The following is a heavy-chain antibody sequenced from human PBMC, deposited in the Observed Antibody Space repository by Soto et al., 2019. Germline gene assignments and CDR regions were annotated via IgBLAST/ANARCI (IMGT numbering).Heavy chain of an antibody. CDR2: INHSGST. CDR3: ARILPIAVAGTGDYYYGMDV. D-gene: IGHD6-19*01. Sequence: SETLSLTCAVYGGSFSCYYWSWIRQPPGKGLEWIGEINHSGSTNYNPSLKSRVTISVDTSKNQFSLKLSSVTAADTAVYYCARILPIAVAGTGDYYYGMDVWGQGTTVTVSS. J-gene: IGHJ6*02. V-gene: IGHV4-34*01. CDR1: GGSFSCYY.